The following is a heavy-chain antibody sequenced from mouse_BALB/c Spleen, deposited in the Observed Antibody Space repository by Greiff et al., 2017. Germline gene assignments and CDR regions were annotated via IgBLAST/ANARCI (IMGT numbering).Heavy chain of an antibody. CDR2: ICGDGST. CDR1: GFSFTGYG. Sequence: QVQLQQSGPGLVAPSQSLSITCTVSGFSFTGYGVNWVRQPPGKGLEWLGIICGDGSTAYNPALNSRLGISKDNSKSHVFLIMNSLQTDDTARYYCDRDYGNYGKYFDDWGEGTTVTVSS. D-gene: IGHD2-1*01. V-gene: IGHV2-6-7*01. CDR3: DRDYGNYGKYFDD. J-gene: IGHJ1*01.